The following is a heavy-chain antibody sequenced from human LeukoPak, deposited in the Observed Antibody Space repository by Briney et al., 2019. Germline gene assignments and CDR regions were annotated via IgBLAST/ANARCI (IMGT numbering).Heavy chain of an antibody. Sequence: SETLSLTCTVSGGSISSDYWSWIRQPPGKGLEWIGYIYYRGSTNYNPSLKSRVTISVDTSKNQFSLKLSSVTAADTAVYYCARVAYCSSTSCYPDYWGQGTLVTVSS. V-gene: IGHV4-59*01. D-gene: IGHD2-2*01. J-gene: IGHJ4*02. CDR1: GGSISSDY. CDR3: ARVAYCSSTSCYPDY. CDR2: IYYRGST.